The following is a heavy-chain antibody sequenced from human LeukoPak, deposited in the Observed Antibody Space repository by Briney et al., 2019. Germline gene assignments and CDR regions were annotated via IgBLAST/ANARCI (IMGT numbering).Heavy chain of an antibody. CDR2: IYYTGST. J-gene: IGHJ1*01. CDR3: ARAQGYSSGWDFQH. Sequence: SETLSLTCTASGGAISTYYWSWIRQTPGMGLEWIGYIYYTGSTNYNPSLKSRVTISVDASKNQFSLKMSSMTAADTAVYYCARAQGYSSGWDFQHWGQGTLVTVSS. CDR1: GGAISTYY. V-gene: IGHV4-59*01. D-gene: IGHD6-19*01.